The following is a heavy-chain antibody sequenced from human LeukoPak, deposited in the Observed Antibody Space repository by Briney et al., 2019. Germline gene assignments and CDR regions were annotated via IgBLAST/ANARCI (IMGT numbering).Heavy chain of an antibody. CDR1: GYTFTNYG. Sequence: PRASVKVSCKASGYTFTNYGINWVRQAPGQGLEWMGWISTYIGNTNYAQKLQGRVTMTTDTSTSTAYMELRSLRSDDTAVYYCARVRDYGGNSDAFDIWGQGTMVTVSS. D-gene: IGHD4-23*01. V-gene: IGHV1-18*01. CDR3: ARVRDYGGNSDAFDI. J-gene: IGHJ3*02. CDR2: ISTYIGNT.